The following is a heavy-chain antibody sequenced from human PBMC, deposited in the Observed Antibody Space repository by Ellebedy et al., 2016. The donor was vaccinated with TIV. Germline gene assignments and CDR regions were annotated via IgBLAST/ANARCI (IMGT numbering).Heavy chain of an antibody. D-gene: IGHD5-12*01. CDR1: GFTFSSYF. V-gene: IGHV3-64*01. CDR3: TRDKDGGYGFDP. Sequence: PGGSLRLSCAASGFTFSSYFMQWVRQAPEKGLEYLSSISGNGDIIHYANSVKGRFTISRDNSRNTMYLQMGSLRAEDMAGYSCTRDKDGGYGFDPWGQGTLVTVSS. CDR2: ISGNGDII. J-gene: IGHJ5*02.